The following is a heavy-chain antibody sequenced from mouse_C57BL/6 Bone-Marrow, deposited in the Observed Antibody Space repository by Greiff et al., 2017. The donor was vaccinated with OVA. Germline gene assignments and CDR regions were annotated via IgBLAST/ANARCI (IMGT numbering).Heavy chain of an antibody. J-gene: IGHJ1*03. CDR3: ARPPTGPYWYFDV. D-gene: IGHD4-1*02. V-gene: IGHV1-4*01. Sequence: VQLQQSGAELARPGASVKMSCKASGYTFTSYTMHWVNQRPGQGLEWIGYINPSSGYTKYNQKFKDKATLTADKSSSTAYMQLSSLTSEDSAVYYCARPPTGPYWYFDVGGTGTTVTVSS. CDR2: INPSSGYT. CDR1: GYTFTSYT.